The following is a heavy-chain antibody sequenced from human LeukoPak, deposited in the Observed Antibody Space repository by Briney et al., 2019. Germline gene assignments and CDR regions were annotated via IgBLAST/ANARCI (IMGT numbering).Heavy chain of an antibody. Sequence: ASVKVSCKASGYTFTSYGISWVRQAPGQGLEWMGWISAYNGNTNYAQKFQGRVTITTDESTSTAYMELSSPRSEDTAVYYCARDSKYDFWSGYPNYFDYWGQGTLVTASS. CDR1: GYTFTSYG. CDR3: ARDSKYDFWSGYPNYFDY. CDR2: ISAYNGNT. J-gene: IGHJ4*02. D-gene: IGHD3-3*01. V-gene: IGHV1-18*01.